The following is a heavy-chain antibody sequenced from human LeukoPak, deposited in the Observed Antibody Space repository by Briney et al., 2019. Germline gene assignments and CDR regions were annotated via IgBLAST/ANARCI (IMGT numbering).Heavy chain of an antibody. V-gene: IGHV3-23*01. D-gene: IGHD1-1*01. CDR2: IGGSGVNT. J-gene: IGHJ4*02. CDR3: AEAPFNEGRIFDY. CDR1: GFTFASCA. Sequence: GGSLRLSCTASGFTFASCAMSWVRQAPGKGLEWVSTIGGSGVNTYYADSVKGRFTISRDNSKNTLFLQVSSLRAEDTAVYYCAEAPFNEGRIFDYWGQGTLVTVSS.